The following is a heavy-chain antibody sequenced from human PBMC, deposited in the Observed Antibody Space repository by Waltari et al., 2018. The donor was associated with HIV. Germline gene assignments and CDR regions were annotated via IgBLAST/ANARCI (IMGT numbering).Heavy chain of an antibody. D-gene: IGHD3-16*02. CDR3: ARRDSYHETFDY. J-gene: IGHJ4*02. CDR2: IYYSGRT. V-gene: IGHV4-61*01. Sequence: QVQLQESGPGLVKPSETLSLTCTVSGGSVSSGSYYWSWIRQPPGKGLECIGYIYYSGRTTYNPSLKSRVTISVDTPKNQFSLNLRSVTAADTAVYYCARRDSYHETFDYWGQGALVTVSS. CDR1: GGSVSSGSYY.